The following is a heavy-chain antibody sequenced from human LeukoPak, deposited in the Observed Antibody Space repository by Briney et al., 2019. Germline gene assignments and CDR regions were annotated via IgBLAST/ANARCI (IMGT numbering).Heavy chain of an antibody. CDR2: IYYSGST. J-gene: IGHJ4*02. Sequence: QTSETLSLTCTVSGGSISSYYWSWIRQPPGKGLEWIGYIYYSGSTNYNPSLKSRVTISVDTSKNQFSLKLTSVTAADTAVYYCARAPDDSSGYYPLDYWGQGTLVTVSS. CDR3: ARAPDDSSGYYPLDY. D-gene: IGHD3-22*01. CDR1: GGSISSYY. V-gene: IGHV4-59*01.